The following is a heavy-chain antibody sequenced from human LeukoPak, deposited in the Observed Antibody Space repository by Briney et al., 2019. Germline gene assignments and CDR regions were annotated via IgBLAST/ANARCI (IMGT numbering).Heavy chain of an antibody. CDR3: AKASEQRYFEY. CDR1: GFTFSTYA. D-gene: IGHD1/OR15-1a*01. CDR2: ITSSGGST. J-gene: IGHJ4*02. Sequence: AGGSLRLSCAASGFTFSTYAMSWVRQAPGKGLEWVSAITSSGGSTYYADSVKGRFTISRDNSKNTLYLQMSSLRAEDTAVYYCAKASEQRYFEYWGQGTLVTVSS. V-gene: IGHV3-23*01.